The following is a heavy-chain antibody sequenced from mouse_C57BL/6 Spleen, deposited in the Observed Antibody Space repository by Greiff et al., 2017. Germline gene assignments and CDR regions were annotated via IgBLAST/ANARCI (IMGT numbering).Heavy chain of an antibody. J-gene: IGHJ3*01. V-gene: IGHV1-53*01. Sequence: QVQLQQSGTELVKPGASVKLSCKASGYTFTSYWMHWVKQRPGQGLEWIGNINPSNGGTNYNEKFKSKATLTVDKSSSTAYMQLSSLTSEDSAVYYCARSHFTTVPFAYWGQGTLVTVSA. CDR1: GYTFTSYW. CDR3: ARSHFTTVPFAY. D-gene: IGHD1-1*01. CDR2: INPSNGGT.